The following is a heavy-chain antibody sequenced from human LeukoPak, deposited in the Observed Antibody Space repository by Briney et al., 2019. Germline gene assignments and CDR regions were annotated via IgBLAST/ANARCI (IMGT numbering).Heavy chain of an antibody. CDR1: GGSFSGYY. CDR2: INHSGST. J-gene: IGHJ4*02. D-gene: IGHD5-18*01. CDR3: ARARYGNFDY. V-gene: IGHV4-34*01. Sequence: SETLSLTCAVYGGSFSGYYWSWIRQPPGKGLEWIGEINHSGSTNYNPSLKSRVTISVDTSKNQFSLKLNSVTAADTAVYYCARARYGNFDYWGQGTLVTVSS.